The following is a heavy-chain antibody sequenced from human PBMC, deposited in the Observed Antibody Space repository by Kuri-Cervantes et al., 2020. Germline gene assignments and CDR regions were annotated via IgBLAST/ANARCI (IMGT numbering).Heavy chain of an antibody. CDR3: ARGSGWYFY. Sequence: SETLSLTCTVSGGSISSYYWSRIRQPPGKGLGWIGYIYYSGSTNYNPSLKSRVTISVDTSKNQFPLKLSSVTAADTAVYYCARGSGWYFYWGQGTLVTVSS. CDR1: GGSISSYY. V-gene: IGHV4-59*01. D-gene: IGHD6-19*01. J-gene: IGHJ1*01. CDR2: IYYSGST.